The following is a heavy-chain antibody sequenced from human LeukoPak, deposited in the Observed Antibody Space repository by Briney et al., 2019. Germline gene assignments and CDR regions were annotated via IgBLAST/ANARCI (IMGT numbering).Heavy chain of an antibody. D-gene: IGHD3-10*01. CDR3: ARRHGSGRGYYGRDV. CDR1: GYSFTSYW. Sequence: GESLKISCKGSGYSFTSYWISWVRQMPGKGQEWMGRIDPSDSYTNYSPSFQGHVTISADKSISTAYLQWSSLKASDTAMYYCARRHGSGRGYYGRDVWGKGTTVTVPS. V-gene: IGHV5-10-1*01. CDR2: IDPSDSYT. J-gene: IGHJ6*04.